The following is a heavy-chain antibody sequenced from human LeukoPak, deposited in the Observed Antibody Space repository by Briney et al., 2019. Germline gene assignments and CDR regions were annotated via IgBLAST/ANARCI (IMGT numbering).Heavy chain of an antibody. Sequence: GGSPRLSCAASGFTFSNAWMSWVRQAPGKGLEWVGRIQSKTDGGATDYAAPVKGRFTISRDDSKNTLYLQMNSLRAEDTAVYYCAKLPTYHYDSSGYYYFHYWGQGTLVTVSS. D-gene: IGHD3-22*01. CDR2: IQSKTDGGAT. CDR3: AKLPTYHYDSSGYYYFHY. J-gene: IGHJ4*02. CDR1: GFTFSNAW. V-gene: IGHV3-15*01.